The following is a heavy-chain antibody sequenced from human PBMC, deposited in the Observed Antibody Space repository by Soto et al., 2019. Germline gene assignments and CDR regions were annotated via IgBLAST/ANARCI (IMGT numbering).Heavy chain of an antibody. CDR2: ISYSGGT. J-gene: IGHJ5*02. CDR1: GGSIRSYY. Sequence: SETLSLTCTVSGGSIRSYYWSWIRQPPGKGLEWIAFISYSGGTDPNPSLKSRVTISVDTSKNQFSLKLSSVTAADTAVYYCARVYDFWSGYYWFDPWGQGTLVTVSS. V-gene: IGHV4-59*01. D-gene: IGHD3-3*01. CDR3: ARVYDFWSGYYWFDP.